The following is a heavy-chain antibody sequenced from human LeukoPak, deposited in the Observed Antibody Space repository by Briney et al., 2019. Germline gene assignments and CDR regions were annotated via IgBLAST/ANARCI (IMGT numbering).Heavy chain of an antibody. CDR3: ASRGAYGDAFDI. CDR1: GGSISSYY. J-gene: IGHJ3*02. Sequence: SETLSLTCTVSGGSISSYYWSWIRQPPGRGLEWIGYIYYSGSTNYNPSLKSRVTISVDTSKNQFSLKLSSVTAADTAVYYCASRGAYGDAFDIWGQGTMVTVSS. CDR2: IYYSGST. V-gene: IGHV4-59*01. D-gene: IGHD3-10*01.